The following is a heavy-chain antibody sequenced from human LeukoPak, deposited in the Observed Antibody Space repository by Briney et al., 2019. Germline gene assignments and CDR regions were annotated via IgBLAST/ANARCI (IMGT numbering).Heavy chain of an antibody. V-gene: IGHV4-4*09. CDR1: GASISRYY. J-gene: IGHJ4*02. CDR2: VHTSGGS. CDR3: ARLGSYHDF. Sequence: SETLSRTCTGSGASISRYYWSWIRQTPEGGLEWMGHVHTSGGSTYYPSLKTRLTMSIDTSRSQLSLKLTCVTAADTAVYFCARLGSYHDFWGQGALVTVSS. D-gene: IGHD1-26*01.